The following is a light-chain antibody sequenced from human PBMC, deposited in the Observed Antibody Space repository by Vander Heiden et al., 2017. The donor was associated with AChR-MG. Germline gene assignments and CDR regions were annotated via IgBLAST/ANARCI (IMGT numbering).Light chain of an antibody. CDR1: QSVSDW. V-gene: IGKV1-5*03. CDR3: QEYSTYSGT. CDR2: RAS. J-gene: IGKJ1*01. Sequence: DIQMTQSTSTLSASVGDTVTITCRASQSVSDWLAWYQQKPGKVPNLLISRASTLESGVPSRFSGGASGTEFTLTISNLQPDDFATYYCQEYSTYSGTFGQGTKVETK.